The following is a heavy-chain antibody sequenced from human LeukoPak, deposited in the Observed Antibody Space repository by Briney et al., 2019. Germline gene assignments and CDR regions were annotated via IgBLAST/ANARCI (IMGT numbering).Heavy chain of an antibody. D-gene: IGHD5-18*01. Sequence: GESLKISCKGSGYSFSNYWIGWVRQMPGKGPEWMGIIYPGDSDTRYSPSFQGQVTISADKSISTAYLQWSSLKASDTAMYYCARHLRLWQNWFDPWGQGTLVTVSS. CDR2: IYPGDSDT. CDR1: GYSFSNYW. CDR3: ARHLRLWQNWFDP. V-gene: IGHV5-51*01. J-gene: IGHJ5*02.